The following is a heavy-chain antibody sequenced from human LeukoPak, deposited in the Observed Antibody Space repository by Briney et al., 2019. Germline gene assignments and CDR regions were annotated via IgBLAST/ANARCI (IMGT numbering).Heavy chain of an antibody. Sequence: SETLSLTCTVSGGSINSYYWNWIRQPPGKGLELIGYIYNSGSPTYNPSLKSRVTISVDTSKNQFSLQLRSVTAADTAVYYCGGDVMSNALDGFYVLGQRANVNGSS. V-gene: IGHV4-59*01. CDR2: IYNSGSP. CDR1: GGSINSYY. D-gene: IGHD2/OR15-2a*01. J-gene: IGHJ3*01. CDR3: GGDVMSNALDGFYV.